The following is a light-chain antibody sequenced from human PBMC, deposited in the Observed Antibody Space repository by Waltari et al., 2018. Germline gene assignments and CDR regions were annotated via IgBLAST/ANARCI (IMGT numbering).Light chain of an antibody. J-gene: IGLJ2*01. CDR2: DVN. V-gene: IGLV2-14*03. Sequence: QSSLTQPASVFGFSGQSITISCTWSSSDVGGDDFVSWYEDHPGQAPKVIIYDVNKRPTVVSDRFSVTKSGNSASLTIFVLQAEYEATFFCSSQSTKKGVIFGGGTKVTVL. CDR1: SSDVGGDDF. CDR3: SSQSTKKGVI.